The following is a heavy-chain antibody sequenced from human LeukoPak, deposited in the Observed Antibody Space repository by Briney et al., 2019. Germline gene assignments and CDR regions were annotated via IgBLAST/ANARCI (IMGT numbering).Heavy chain of an antibody. D-gene: IGHD5-18*01. V-gene: IGHV3-7*01. CDR3: ARSRGYSYWVGGSYFDY. CDR2: IKQDGSEK. CDR1: GFTFSSYW. J-gene: IGHJ4*02. Sequence: GGSLRLSCAASGFTFSSYWMSWVRQAPGKGLEWVANIKQDGSEKYYVDSVKGRFTISRDNAKNSLYLQMNSLRAEDTAVYYCARSRGYSYWVGGSYFDYWGQGTLVTVSS.